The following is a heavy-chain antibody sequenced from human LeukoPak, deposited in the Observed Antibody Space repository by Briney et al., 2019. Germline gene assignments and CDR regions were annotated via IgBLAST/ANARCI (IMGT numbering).Heavy chain of an antibody. CDR2: IYYSGST. CDR3: ARGGHYYGSGTPFDY. CDR1: GGSISSGGYS. V-gene: IGHV4-30-4*07. D-gene: IGHD3-10*01. Sequence: SETLSLTCAVSGGSISSGGYSWSWIRQPPGKGLEWIGYIYYSGSTYYNPSLKSRVTISVDTSKNQFSLKLSSVTAADTAVYYCARGGHYYGSGTPFDYWGQGTLVTVSS. J-gene: IGHJ4*02.